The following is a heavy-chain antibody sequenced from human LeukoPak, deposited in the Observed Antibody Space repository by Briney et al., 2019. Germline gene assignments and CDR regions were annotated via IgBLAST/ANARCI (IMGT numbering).Heavy chain of an antibody. J-gene: IGHJ3*02. Sequence: SETLSLTCTVSDGFISSSSYYWGWIRQPPGKGLEWIGSIYYSGSTYYHPSLKSRVTISVDTSKNQFSLKLSSVTAADTAVYYCARSTLGYCGGDCFHVDAFDIWGQGTMVTVSS. D-gene: IGHD2-21*02. V-gene: IGHV4-39*07. CDR1: DGFISSSSYY. CDR2: IYYSGST. CDR3: ARSTLGYCGGDCFHVDAFDI.